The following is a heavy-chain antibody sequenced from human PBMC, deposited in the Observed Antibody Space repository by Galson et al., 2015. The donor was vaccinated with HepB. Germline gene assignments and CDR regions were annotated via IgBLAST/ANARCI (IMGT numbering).Heavy chain of an antibody. J-gene: IGHJ4*02. CDR2: ISSSGSTI. V-gene: IGHV3-11*01. Sequence: SLRLSCAASGFTFSDYYMSWIRQAPGKGLEGVSYISSSGSTIYYADSVKGRFTISRDNAKNSLYLQMNSLRAEDTAVYYCASRCSSTSCKDYWGQGTLVTVSS. CDR1: GFTFSDYY. D-gene: IGHD2-2*01. CDR3: ASRCSSTSCKDY.